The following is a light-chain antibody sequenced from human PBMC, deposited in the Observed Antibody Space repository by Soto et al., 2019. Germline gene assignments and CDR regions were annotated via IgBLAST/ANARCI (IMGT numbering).Light chain of an antibody. Sequence: DIVMTQSPDSLAVSLGERATINCKSSQSVLYSSNNKNYLAWYQQKPGQPPKLLIYWASTRESGVPDRFSGSGSGTDFTLTIGSLQAEDVAVDYCQQYYSTPWTFGQGTKVEIK. CDR3: QQYYSTPWT. J-gene: IGKJ1*01. V-gene: IGKV4-1*01. CDR2: WAS. CDR1: QSVLYSSNNKNY.